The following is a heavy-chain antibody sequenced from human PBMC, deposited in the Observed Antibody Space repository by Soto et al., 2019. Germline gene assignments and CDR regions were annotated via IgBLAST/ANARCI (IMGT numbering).Heavy chain of an antibody. CDR2: TSNSGST. D-gene: IGHD2-2*01. CDR3: ARGGGSTKVDY. CDR1: GGSITSSGYY. Sequence: QVQLQESGPGLVKPSQTLSLTCTVSGGSITSSGYYWSWIRQHPGEGLEWIGFTSNSGSTSYNPCPKSRVTISVDTSSIQFSLNLKSVTAADTVVYYCARGGGSTKVDYWGQGTLVTVSP. J-gene: IGHJ4*02. V-gene: IGHV4-31*03.